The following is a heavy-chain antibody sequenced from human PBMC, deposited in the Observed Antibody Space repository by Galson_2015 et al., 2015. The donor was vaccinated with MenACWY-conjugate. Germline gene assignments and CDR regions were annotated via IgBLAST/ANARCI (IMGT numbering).Heavy chain of an antibody. CDR3: ARAGYHNWFDP. D-gene: IGHD5-12*01. V-gene: IGHV4-39*07. CDR1: GGSISSSSYY. CDR2: IYYSGST. Sequence: LSLTCTVSGGSISSSSYYWGWIRQPPGKGLEWIGSIYYSGSTYYNPSLKSRVTISVDTSKNQFSLKLSSVTAADTAVYYCARAGYHNWFDPWGQGTLVTVSS. J-gene: IGHJ5*02.